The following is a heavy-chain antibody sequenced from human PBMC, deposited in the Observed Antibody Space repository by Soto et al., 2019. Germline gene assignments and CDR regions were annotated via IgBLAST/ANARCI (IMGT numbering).Heavy chain of an antibody. J-gene: IGHJ5*02. V-gene: IGHV1-3*01. Sequence: ASVKVSCKASGYTFTNYATHWVRQAPGQRLEWMGWINAGNGNTKYSQKFQGRVTITRDTSASTAYMELSSLKASDTAMYYCARHPAPLSTSTWYSGWFDPWGQGTLVTVSS. CDR3: ARHPAPLSTSTWYSGWFDP. D-gene: IGHD6-13*01. CDR1: GYTFTNYA. CDR2: INAGNGNT.